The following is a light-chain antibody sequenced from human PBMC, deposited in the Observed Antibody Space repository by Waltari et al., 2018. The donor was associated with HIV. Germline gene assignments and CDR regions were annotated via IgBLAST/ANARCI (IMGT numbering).Light chain of an antibody. Sequence: EVVLTQSPDTLSLSPGLRATLSCRASRTISTSQLAWYHQKPSQAPRLVIYAATRRATGVPDRFSGSGSGTDFTLTISRLETEDSGVFYCQQYGSSPITFGLGTRL. CDR1: RTISTSQ. J-gene: IGKJ5*01. V-gene: IGKV3-20*01. CDR2: AAT. CDR3: QQYGSSPIT.